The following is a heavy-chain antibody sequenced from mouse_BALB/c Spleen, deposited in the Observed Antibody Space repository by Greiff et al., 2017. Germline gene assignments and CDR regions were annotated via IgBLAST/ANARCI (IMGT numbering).Heavy chain of an antibody. CDR1: GFTFNTYA. CDR2: IRSKSNNYAT. D-gene: IGHD2-10*02. V-gene: IGHV10-3*03. CDR3: VREYGNYGYYAMDY. J-gene: IGHJ4*01. Sequence: EVKLMESGGGLVQPKGSLKLSCAASGFTFNTYAMHWVCQAPGKGLEWVARIRSKSNNYATYYADSVKDRFTISRDDSQSMLYLQMNNLKTEDTAMYYCVREYGNYGYYAMDYWGQGTSVTVSS.